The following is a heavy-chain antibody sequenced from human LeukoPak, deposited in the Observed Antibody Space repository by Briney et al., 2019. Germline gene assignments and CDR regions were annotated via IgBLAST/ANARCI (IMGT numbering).Heavy chain of an antibody. J-gene: IGHJ6*02. D-gene: IGHD2-2*01. CDR3: ARSGCSSTSCGSYYYGMDV. V-gene: IGHV3-20*04. CDR1: GFTFDDYG. CDR2: INWNGGST. Sequence: RGSLRLSCAASGFTFDDYGMSWVRQAPGKGLEWVSGINWNGGSTGYADSVKGRFTISRDNAKNSLYLQMNSLRAEDTALYYCARSGCSSTSCGSYYYGMDVWGQGTTVTVSS.